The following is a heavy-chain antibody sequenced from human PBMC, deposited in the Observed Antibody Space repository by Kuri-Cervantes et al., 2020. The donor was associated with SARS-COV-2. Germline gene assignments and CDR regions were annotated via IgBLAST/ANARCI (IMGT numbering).Heavy chain of an antibody. CDR2: IYHSGST. J-gene: IGHJ3*02. CDR3: ARAGSYLDAFDI. CDR1: GGSISSSSYY. Sequence: SETLSLTCTVSGGSISSSSYYWGWIRQPPGKGLEWIGSIYHSGSTYYNPSLKSRVTISVDTSKNQFSLKLSSVTAADTAVYYCARAGSYLDAFDIWGQGTMVTVS. D-gene: IGHD1-26*01. V-gene: IGHV4-39*07.